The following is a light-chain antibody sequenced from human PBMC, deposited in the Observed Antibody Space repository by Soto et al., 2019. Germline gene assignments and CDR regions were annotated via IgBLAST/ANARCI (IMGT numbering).Light chain of an antibody. J-gene: IGKJ1*01. CDR2: KAS. CDR1: QSITNY. V-gene: IGKV1-5*03. Sequence: DIQMTQSPSTLSASVGARVTITCRASQSITNYLAWYQQKPGKAPKLLIYKASTLESGVPSRFSGSGSGTEFTLSISSLQPDDFATYYCQQYESFPRTFGQGTKVEIK. CDR3: QQYESFPRT.